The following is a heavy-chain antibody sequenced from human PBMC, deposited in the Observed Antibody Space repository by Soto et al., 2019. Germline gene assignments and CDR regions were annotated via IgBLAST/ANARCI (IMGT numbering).Heavy chain of an antibody. J-gene: IGHJ5*02. CDR1: GYTFTSYD. CDR2: MNPNSGNT. D-gene: IGHD3-16*02. Sequence: QVQLVQSGAEVKKPGASVKVSCKASGYTFTSYDINWVRQATGQGLEWMGWMNPNSGNTGYAQKFQGRVTMTRNNSISTAYMELNSLRSEDTAVYYCARVGGSPGPYDWGSYRSRRDWFDPWGQGTLVTVSS. V-gene: IGHV1-8*01. CDR3: ARVGGSPGPYDWGSYRSRRDWFDP.